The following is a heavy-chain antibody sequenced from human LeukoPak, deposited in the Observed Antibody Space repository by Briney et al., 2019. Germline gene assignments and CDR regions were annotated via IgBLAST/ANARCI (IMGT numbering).Heavy chain of an antibody. D-gene: IGHD2-2*02. CDR3: ARDAAYCSSASCYSDY. V-gene: IGHV3-21*01. J-gene: IGHJ4*02. CDR2: ISGSSSFI. CDR1: GFTFSTYS. Sequence: GGSLRLSCAASGFTFSTYSMNWVRQAPGKGLECVSSISGSSSFIYYANSVTGRFTISRDNAKNSLHLQMNSLRAEDTAVYYCARDAAYCSSASCYSDYWGQGTLVTVSS.